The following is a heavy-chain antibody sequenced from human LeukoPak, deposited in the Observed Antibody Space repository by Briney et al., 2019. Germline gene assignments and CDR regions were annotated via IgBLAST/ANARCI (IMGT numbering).Heavy chain of an antibody. V-gene: IGHV1-18*01. CDR1: GYTFTKFG. J-gene: IGHJ4*02. Sequence: GASVKVSCKASGYTFTKFGVSWPRQAPGQGLEWLGWFSAYNGNTNYAQNFQGRVTLTTDTSTSTAYLELTSLRSDDTAVYFCARDYPQYRNRGYSGYGTFDYWGQETLVTVSS. CDR3: ARDYPQYRNRGYSGYGTFDY. CDR2: FSAYNGNT. D-gene: IGHD5-12*01.